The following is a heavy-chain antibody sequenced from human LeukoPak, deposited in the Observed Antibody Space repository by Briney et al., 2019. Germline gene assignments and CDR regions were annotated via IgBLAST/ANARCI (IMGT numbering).Heavy chain of an antibody. CDR2: ISGSGGST. J-gene: IGHJ4*02. Sequence: GGSLRLSCAASGFTFSSYAMSWVRQAPGKGLEWVSAISGSGGSTYYADSVKGRFTISRDNAKNSLDLQMNSLRAEDTALYYCARLIGYAIAAAATDYWGQGALVTVSS. CDR1: GFTFSSYA. V-gene: IGHV3-23*01. D-gene: IGHD6-13*01. CDR3: ARLIGYAIAAAATDY.